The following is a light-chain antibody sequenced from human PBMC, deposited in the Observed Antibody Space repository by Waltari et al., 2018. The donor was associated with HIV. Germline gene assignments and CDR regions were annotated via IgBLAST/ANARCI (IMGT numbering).Light chain of an antibody. CDR2: DVS. CDR3: SSYTSTYV. V-gene: IGLV2-14*01. Sequence: QSALTQPASASGSPGQSITISCTGTSSDVGGYNYVSWYQQHPGKAPKLMIYDVSNRPSGVSNRFSGSKSGNTASLTISGLQAEDEADYYCSSYTSTYVFGTGTKVTVL. J-gene: IGLJ1*01. CDR1: SSDVGGYNY.